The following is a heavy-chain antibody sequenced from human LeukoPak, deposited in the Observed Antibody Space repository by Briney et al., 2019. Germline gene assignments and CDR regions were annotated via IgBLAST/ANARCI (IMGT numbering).Heavy chain of an antibody. CDR2: IYPNGST. J-gene: IGHJ5*02. V-gene: IGHV4-4*07. CDR1: GDSISSYY. CDR3: ARDLYGFFPTHWFDP. Sequence: SETLSHTCTVSGDSISSYYWSWIRQPAGKGLEWIGHIYPNGSTNCNPSLKSRVTMSIDTSKNQFSLKVRSVTAADTAVYYCARDLYGFFPTHWFDPWGQGILVTVSS. D-gene: IGHD3-10*01.